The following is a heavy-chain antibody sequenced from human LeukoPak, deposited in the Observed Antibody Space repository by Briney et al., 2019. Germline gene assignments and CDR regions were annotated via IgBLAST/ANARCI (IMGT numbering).Heavy chain of an antibody. CDR1: GGSISSYY. Sequence: PSETLSLTCTVSGGSISSYYWSWIRQPPGKGLEWIGYIYYSGSTNYNPSLKSRVTISVDTSKNQFSLKLSSVTAADTAVYYCARGLDDFWSGLIHYWGQGTLVTVSS. CDR3: ARGLDDFWSGLIHY. D-gene: IGHD3-3*01. CDR2: IYYSGST. J-gene: IGHJ4*02. V-gene: IGHV4-59*01.